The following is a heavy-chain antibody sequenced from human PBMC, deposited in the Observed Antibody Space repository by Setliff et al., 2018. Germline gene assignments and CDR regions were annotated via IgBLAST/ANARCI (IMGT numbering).Heavy chain of an antibody. V-gene: IGHV3-30*02. J-gene: IGHJ4*02. CDR2: VRFDGSYK. D-gene: IGHD2-8*01. CDR1: GFVFVPYG. Sequence: GESLKISCAASGFVFVPYGMHWVRQAPGKGLDWVASVRFDGSYKVYADSVKGRFTISRDNSENTLFLQMTSLRPEDTGIYYCAKVKKPLIRGSGFDYWGRGTLFTVSS. CDR3: AKVKKPLIRGSGFDY.